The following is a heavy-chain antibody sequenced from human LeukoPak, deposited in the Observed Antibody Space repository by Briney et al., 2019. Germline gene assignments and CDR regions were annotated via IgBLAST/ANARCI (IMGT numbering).Heavy chain of an antibody. CDR3: ASHPYRDYDILTGQRIYYYYGMDV. Sequence: GGSLRLSCAASGFTFSSYWMSWVRQAPGKGLEWVANIKQDGSEKYYVDSVKGRFTISRDNAKNSPYLQMNSLRAEDTAVYYCASHPYRDYDILTGQRIYYYYGMDVWGQGTTVTVSS. CDR1: GFTFSSYW. J-gene: IGHJ6*02. D-gene: IGHD3-9*01. CDR2: IKQDGSEK. V-gene: IGHV3-7*01.